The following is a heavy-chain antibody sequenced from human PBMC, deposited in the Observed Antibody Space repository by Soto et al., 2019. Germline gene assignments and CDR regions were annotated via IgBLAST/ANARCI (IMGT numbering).Heavy chain of an antibody. V-gene: IGHV4-59*01. D-gene: IGHD3-10*01. CDR3: ARNVWLEGLVHDY. CDR2: IYYSGST. J-gene: IGHJ4*02. Sequence: NPSETLSLTCTVSGGSISSYYWSWIRQPPGKGLEWIGYIYYSGSTNYNPSLKSRVTISVDTSKNQFSLKLSSVTAADTAVYYCARNVWLEGLVHDYWGQGTLVTVSS. CDR1: GGSISSYY.